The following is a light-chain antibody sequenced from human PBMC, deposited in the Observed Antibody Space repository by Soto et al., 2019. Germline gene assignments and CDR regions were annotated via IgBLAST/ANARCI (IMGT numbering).Light chain of an antibody. CDR3: QQRSNLPRVT. V-gene: IGKV3-11*01. Sequence: EIVLTQSPATLSLSPGERATLSCRASQSVSSYLAWYQQKPGQAPRLLIYDASNRATGIPARFSGSGSGTDFTLTISSLEPEDFAVYYCQQRSNLPRVTFGPGTKLEIK. CDR2: DAS. J-gene: IGKJ2*01. CDR1: QSVSSY.